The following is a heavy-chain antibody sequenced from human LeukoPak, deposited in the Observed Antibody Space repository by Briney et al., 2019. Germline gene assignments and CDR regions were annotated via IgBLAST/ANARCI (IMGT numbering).Heavy chain of an antibody. V-gene: IGHV1-2*02. CDR2: INPNSGGT. J-gene: IGHJ4*02. CDR1: GYTFTGYY. CDR3: AIIVVPAALSRDYFDY. Sequence: ASVKVSCKASGYTFTGYYMHWVRQAPGQGLEWMGWINPNSGGTNYAQKFQGRVTMTRDMSISTAYMELSRLRSDDTAVYYCAIIVVPAALSRDYFDYWGQGTLVTVSS. D-gene: IGHD2-2*01.